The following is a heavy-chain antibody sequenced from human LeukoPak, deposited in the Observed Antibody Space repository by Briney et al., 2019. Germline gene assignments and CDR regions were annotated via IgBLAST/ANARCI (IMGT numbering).Heavy chain of an antibody. J-gene: IGHJ4*02. CDR1: GYSISSGYY. V-gene: IGHV4-38-2*01. D-gene: IGHD5-18*01. Sequence: SETLSLTCAVSGYSISSGYYWGWIRQPPGKGLEWIGSIYHSGSTYYNPSLKSRVTISVDTSKNQFSLKLSSVTAADTAVYYYARGVFGGYSYGSVFDYWGQGTLVTVSS. CDR2: IYHSGST. CDR3: ARGVFGGYSYGSVFDY.